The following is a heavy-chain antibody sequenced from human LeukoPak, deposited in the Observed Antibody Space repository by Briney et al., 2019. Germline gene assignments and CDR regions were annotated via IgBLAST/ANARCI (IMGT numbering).Heavy chain of an antibody. CDR2: INPNSGGT. J-gene: IGHJ5*02. CDR3: ARDGRIAATFLSDAENWFDP. D-gene: IGHD2-15*01. Sequence: ASVKVSCKASGYTFTDYYMHWVRQAPGQGREWMGWINPNSGGTNYAQKFQGRVTMTRDTSISTAYMELSRLRSDDTAVYYCARDGRIAATFLSDAENWFDPWGQGTLVTVSS. V-gene: IGHV1-2*02. CDR1: GYTFTDYY.